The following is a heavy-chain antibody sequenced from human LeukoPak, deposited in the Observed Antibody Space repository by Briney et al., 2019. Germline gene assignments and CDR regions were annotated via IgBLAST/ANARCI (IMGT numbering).Heavy chain of an antibody. CDR3: ARDPMFGELSPDY. CDR1: GFTFSSYG. Sequence: GGSLRLSCAASGFTFSSYGMHWVRQAPGKGLEWVAVIWYDGSNKYYADSVKGRFTISRGNSKNTLYLQMNSLRAEDTAVYYCARDPMFGELSPDYWGQGTLVTVSS. V-gene: IGHV3-33*01. J-gene: IGHJ4*02. D-gene: IGHD3-10*02. CDR2: IWYDGSNK.